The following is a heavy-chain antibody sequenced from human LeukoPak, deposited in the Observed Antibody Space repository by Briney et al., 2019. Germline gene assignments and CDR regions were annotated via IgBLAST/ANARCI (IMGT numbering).Heavy chain of an antibody. V-gene: IGHV4-38-2*02. CDR1: GYSISSGYY. CDR2: IDHSGGS. CDR3: ARGPPRYTSY. D-gene: IGHD5-18*01. Sequence: PSETLSLTCTVPGYSISSGYYWGWIRQPPGKGLEWIGSIDHSGGSYYNPSLKSRVTMSVDTSKNQFSLNLSSVTAADTAVYYCARGPPRYTSYWGQGALVIVSS. J-gene: IGHJ4*02.